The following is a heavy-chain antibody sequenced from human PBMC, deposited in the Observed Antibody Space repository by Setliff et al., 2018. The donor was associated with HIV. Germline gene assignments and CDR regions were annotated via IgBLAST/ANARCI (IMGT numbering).Heavy chain of an antibody. CDR3: ARDRGVIATHPFDY. Sequence: GPSVKVSCKASGYTFTDNYIHWVRQAPGQGLEWMAWINSATGGTNYAQNFQGWVTVTRDTSINTVYMELSSLRSEDTAVYYCARDRGVIATHPFDYWGQGTLVTVSS. V-gene: IGHV1-2*04. CDR2: INSATGGT. CDR1: GYTFTDNY. J-gene: IGHJ4*02. D-gene: IGHD6-13*01.